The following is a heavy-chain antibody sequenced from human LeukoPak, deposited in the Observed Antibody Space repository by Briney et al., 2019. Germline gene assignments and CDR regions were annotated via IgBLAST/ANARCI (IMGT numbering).Heavy chain of an antibody. CDR2: INPNSGGT. Sequence: GASVKVSCKASGYTFTGYYMHWVRQAPGQGLEWMGWINPNSGGTNYAQKFQGRVTMTRDTSISTAYMELSRLRSDDTAVYYCARDPAGKGGDYSSYWGQGTLVTVSS. V-gene: IGHV1-2*02. J-gene: IGHJ4*02. D-gene: IGHD3-16*01. CDR1: GYTFTGYY. CDR3: ARDPAGKGGDYSSY.